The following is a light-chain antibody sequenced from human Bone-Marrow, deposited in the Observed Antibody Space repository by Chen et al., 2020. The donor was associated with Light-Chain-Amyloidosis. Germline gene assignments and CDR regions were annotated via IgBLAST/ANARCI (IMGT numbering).Light chain of an antibody. J-gene: IGKJ4*01. CDR2: DTS. CDR3: HQRRSWPLT. Sequence: EIVVTQSPATLSLSPGERATLSCRVSQNIGSWLGWYQQRPGQPPRLLISDTSNRAAGIPARFSGSESGTDFTLTISGLEPEDFAVYYCHQRRSWPLTFGGGTKVEMK. V-gene: IGKV3-11*01. CDR1: QNIGSW.